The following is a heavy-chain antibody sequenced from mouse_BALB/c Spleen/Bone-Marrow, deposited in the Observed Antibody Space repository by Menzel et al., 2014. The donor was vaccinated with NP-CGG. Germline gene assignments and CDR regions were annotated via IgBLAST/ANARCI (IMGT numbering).Heavy chain of an antibody. D-gene: IGHD2-10*02. Sequence: WMNWVKQRPGQGLEWIGQIYPGDGETNYNGKFKGNATLTADKSSSTAYMQLISLTSEDSAVYFCARKYGDYWGQGTTLTVSS. V-gene: IGHV1-80*01. CDR2: IYPGDGET. J-gene: IGHJ2*01. CDR1: W. CDR3: ARKYGDY.